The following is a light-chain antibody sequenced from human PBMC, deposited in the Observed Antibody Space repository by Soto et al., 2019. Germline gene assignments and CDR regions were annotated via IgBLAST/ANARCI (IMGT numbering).Light chain of an antibody. CDR2: GAS. CDR3: RQYYSSPIT. CDR1: QSVSSSY. Sequence: EIVLTQSPATLSLSPGERATLSCRASQSVSSSYLAWYQQKPGQAPRLLIYGASSRATGIPNRFSGSGSGTPFTLTIGRLEPEDFSVYYWRQYYSSPITFGQGTRLEIK. V-gene: IGKV3-20*01. J-gene: IGKJ5*01.